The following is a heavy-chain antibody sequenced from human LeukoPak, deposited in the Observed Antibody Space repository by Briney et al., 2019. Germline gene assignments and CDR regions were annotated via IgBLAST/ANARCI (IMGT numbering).Heavy chain of an antibody. D-gene: IGHD3-10*01. V-gene: IGHV4-59*01. J-gene: IGHJ4*02. CDR3: ARVKPLWFGELLFDY. Sequence: SETLSLTCTVSDGSISSYYWSWIRQPPGKGLEWIGYIYYSGSTNYNPSLKSRVTISVDTSKNQFSLKLSSVTAADTAVYYCARVKPLWFGELLFDYWGQGTLVTVSS. CDR1: DGSISSYY. CDR2: IYYSGST.